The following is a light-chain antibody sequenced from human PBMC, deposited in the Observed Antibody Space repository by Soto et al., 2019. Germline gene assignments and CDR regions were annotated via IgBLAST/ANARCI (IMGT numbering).Light chain of an antibody. V-gene: IGLV2-14*01. CDR2: EVT. CDR3: SSYTNSATVI. J-gene: IGLJ2*01. CDR1: SSDVGGYNY. Sequence: QSALTQPASVSGSPGQSITICCTGTSSDVGGYNYVSWYQQHPGKAPKLIIYEVTNRPSGVSNRFSGSKSGNTASLTISGLQAEDEADYYCSSYTNSATVIFGGGTKLTVL.